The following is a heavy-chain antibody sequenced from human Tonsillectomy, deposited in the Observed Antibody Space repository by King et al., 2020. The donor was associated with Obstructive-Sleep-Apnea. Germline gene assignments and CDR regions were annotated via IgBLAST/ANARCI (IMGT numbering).Heavy chain of an antibody. Sequence: QLVQSGAEVKKPGASVKVSCKASGYTFTNNAIHWVRQAPGQRLEWMGWINPGNGNTKYSQKFQGRVTITSDTSASTAYMELSSLRSEDTAVYYCARGCVESRACSLWFGEFFTYYFDCWGQGTLVTVSS. J-gene: IGHJ4*02. V-gene: IGHV1-3*01. CDR1: GYTFTNNA. CDR2: INPGNGNT. D-gene: IGHD3-10*01. CDR3: ARGCVESRACSLWFGEFFTYYFDC.